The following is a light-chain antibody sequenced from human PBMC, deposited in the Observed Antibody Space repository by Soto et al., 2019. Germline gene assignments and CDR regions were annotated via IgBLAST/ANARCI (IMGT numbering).Light chain of an antibody. CDR1: QSVSSN. V-gene: IGKV3-15*01. J-gene: IGKJ5*01. CDR3: QQYNNWPSIT. CDR2: GAS. Sequence: EIALTQSPGTLSVSPGERAALSCLARQSVSSNLAWYQQKPGQAPRLLIYGASTRATGIPARFSGSGSGTEFTLTISSLQSEDFAVYYCQQYNNWPSITFGQGTRLEI.